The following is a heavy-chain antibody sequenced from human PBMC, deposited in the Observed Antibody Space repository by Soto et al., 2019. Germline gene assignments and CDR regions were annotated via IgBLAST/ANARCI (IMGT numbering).Heavy chain of an antibody. D-gene: IGHD1-1*01. CDR2: LYDVDGS. V-gene: IGHV3-53*01. CDR1: GLTVSGKKY. CDR3: ASRHEREHAYDV. J-gene: IGHJ3*01. Sequence: DVHLVESGGGLIQPGESLRLSCAAFGLTVSGKKYVAWVRQAPGKGLEWVSALYDVDGSFYADSVKGRFTTSSDSSKTTVYLQMNGLRPDDTAVYYCASRHEREHAYDVWGQGTTVTVSS.